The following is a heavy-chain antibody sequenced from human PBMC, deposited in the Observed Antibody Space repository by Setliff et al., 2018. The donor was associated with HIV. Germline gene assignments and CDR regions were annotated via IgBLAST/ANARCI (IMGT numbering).Heavy chain of an antibody. V-gene: IGHV1-2*06. D-gene: IGHD1-26*01. J-gene: IGHJ5*02. Sequence: ASVKVSCKASGYTFTSYYMHWVRQAPGQGLEWMGRINPNSGATNYAQKFQGRVTMTRDTSSRTAYMELSRLRSDDTAVYYCARSRLGSWFDPWGQGTLVTVSS. CDR2: INPNSGAT. CDR3: ARSRLGSWFDP. CDR1: GYTFTSYY.